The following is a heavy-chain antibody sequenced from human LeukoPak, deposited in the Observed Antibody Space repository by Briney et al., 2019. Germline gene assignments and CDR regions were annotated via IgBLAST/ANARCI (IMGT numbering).Heavy chain of an antibody. V-gene: IGHV3-48*02. CDR1: GFTFSSYS. J-gene: IGHJ3*02. CDR3: ARENIVVVTAIRDAFDI. Sequence: PGGSLRLSCAASGFTFSSYSMNWVRQAPGKGLEWVSYISSGSSTIYYADSVKGRPTISRDNAKNSLCLQMNSLRDEDTAVYYCARENIVVVTAIRDAFDIWGQGTMVTVSS. CDR2: ISSGSSTI. D-gene: IGHD2-21*02.